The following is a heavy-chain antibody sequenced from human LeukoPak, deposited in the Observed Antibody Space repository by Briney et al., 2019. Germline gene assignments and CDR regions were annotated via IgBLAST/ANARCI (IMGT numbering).Heavy chain of an antibody. CDR2: MNPNSGNT. D-gene: IGHD3-3*01. CDR3: ARGGVNFWSGYYNY. V-gene: IGHV1-8*03. CDR1: GYTFTSYD. J-gene: IGHJ4*02. Sequence: ASVKVSCKASGYTFTSYDINWVRQATGQGLEWMGWMNPNSGNTGYAQKFQGRVTITRNTTISTAYMDLSSLRSEDTAVYYCARGGVNFWSGYYNYWGQGTLVTVSS.